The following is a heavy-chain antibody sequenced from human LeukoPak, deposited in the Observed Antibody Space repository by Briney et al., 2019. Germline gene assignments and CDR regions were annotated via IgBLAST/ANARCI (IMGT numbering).Heavy chain of an antibody. CDR2: ISSSSSYI. Sequence: GGSLRLSCAASGFAFSTYSMNWVRQAPGKGLEWVSSISSSSSYIYYADSVKGRFTISRDNAKDSLYLQMNGLRAEDTAVYYCARDRSASIAVVTAEIDYWGQGTLVTVSS. V-gene: IGHV3-21*01. CDR3: ARDRSASIAVVTAEIDY. CDR1: GFAFSTYS. D-gene: IGHD6-19*01. J-gene: IGHJ4*02.